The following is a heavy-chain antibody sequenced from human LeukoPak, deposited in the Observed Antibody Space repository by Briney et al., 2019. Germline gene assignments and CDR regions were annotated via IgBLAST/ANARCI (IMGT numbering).Heavy chain of an antibody. CDR2: MNPNSGNT. CDR3: ARGLYSSGWYYYYYYGMDV. J-gene: IGHJ6*02. CDR1: GYTFTSYD. D-gene: IGHD6-19*01. V-gene: IGHV1-8*01. Sequence: ASVKVSCKASGYTFTSYDIHWVRQATGQGLEWMGWMNPNSGNTGYAQKFQGRVTMTRNTSISTAYMELSSLRSEGTAVYYCARGLYSSGWYYYYYYGMDVWGQGTTVTVSS.